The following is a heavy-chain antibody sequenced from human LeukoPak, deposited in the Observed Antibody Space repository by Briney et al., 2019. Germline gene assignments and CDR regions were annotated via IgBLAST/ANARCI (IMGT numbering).Heavy chain of an antibody. J-gene: IGHJ4*02. CDR1: GYIFTANY. V-gene: IGHV1-2*02. CDR3: ARVSDNFWSGYPFDY. D-gene: IGHD3-3*01. CDR2: ISPTNGDT. Sequence: ASVKVSCKTSGYIFTANYIHWVRQAPGQGLEWMGWISPTNGDTRYAQKFQGRVAMTRDTSISTGYMELSRLRSDDTAVYYCARVSDNFWSGYPFDYWGQGTLVTVSS.